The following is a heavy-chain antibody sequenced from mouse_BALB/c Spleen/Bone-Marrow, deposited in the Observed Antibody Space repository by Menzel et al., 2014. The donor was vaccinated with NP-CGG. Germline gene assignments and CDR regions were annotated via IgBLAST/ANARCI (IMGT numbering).Heavy chain of an antibody. J-gene: IGHJ4*01. CDR2: IYPGSGST. D-gene: IGHD2-1*01. CDR3: ARLDGNYRYAMDY. Sequence: VQLQQSGPELVKPGASVKMSCKASGYTFTDYVITWVKQRTGQGLEWIGEIYPGSGSTYYNEKFKGKATLTAGKSSNTAYMQLGSLTSEDSAVYFCARLDGNYRYAMDYWGQGTSVTVSS. CDR1: GYTFTDYV. V-gene: IGHV1-81*01.